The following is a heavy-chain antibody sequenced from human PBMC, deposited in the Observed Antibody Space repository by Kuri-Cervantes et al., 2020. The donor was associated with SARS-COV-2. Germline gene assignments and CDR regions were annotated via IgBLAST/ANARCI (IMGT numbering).Heavy chain of an antibody. Sequence: GESLKISCAASGFTFDDYGMSWVRQAPGKGLEWVFHINWNGGSTCYADSVKGGYTISSDNAKNSLYLQMNSMSAEDTAVYYCATIGEMGIPDYWGQGTLVTVSS. CDR1: GFTFDDYG. CDR3: ATIGEMGIPDY. J-gene: IGHJ4*02. D-gene: IGHD7-27*01. CDR2: INWNGGST. V-gene: IGHV3-20*04.